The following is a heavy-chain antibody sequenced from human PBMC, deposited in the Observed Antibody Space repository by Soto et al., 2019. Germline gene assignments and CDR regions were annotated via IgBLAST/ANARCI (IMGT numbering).Heavy chain of an antibody. J-gene: IGHJ6*02. CDR2: ISYDGSNK. CDR1: GFTFSSYA. V-gene: IGHV3-30-3*01. D-gene: IGHD3-16*01. Sequence: QVQLVESGGGVVQPGRSLRLSCAASGFTFSSYAMHWVRQAPGKGLEWVALISYDGSNKYYADSVTGRFTISREHSKNTLYLQMNSLRAEDTAVYYCASGGRGGNYYGLDVWGQGTTVTVSS. CDR3: ASGGRGGNYYGLDV.